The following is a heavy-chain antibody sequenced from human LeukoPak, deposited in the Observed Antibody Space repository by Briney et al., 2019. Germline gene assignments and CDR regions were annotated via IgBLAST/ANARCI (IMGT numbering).Heavy chain of an antibody. CDR2: INPNNGGT. J-gene: IGHJ4*02. Sequence: ASVKVSCKASGYTFTGYYMHWVRQAPGQGLEWMGWINPNNGGTNYAQKFQGRVTMTRDTSISSAYMELSRLRSDDTVVYYCATDRNWNLDYWGQGTLVTVSS. CDR1: GYTFTGYY. CDR3: ATDRNWNLDY. D-gene: IGHD1-1*01. V-gene: IGHV1-2*02.